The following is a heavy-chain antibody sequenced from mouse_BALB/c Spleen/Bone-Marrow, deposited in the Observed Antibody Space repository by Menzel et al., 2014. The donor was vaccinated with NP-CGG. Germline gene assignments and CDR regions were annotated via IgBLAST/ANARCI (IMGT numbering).Heavy chain of an antibody. Sequence: VQLQQSGAELVKPGASVKLSCTASGFNTKDTYMHWVKQRPEQGLEWIGRIDPANGDIIYDPKFQGKATITADTSSNTAYLQLSSLTSEDTAVYYCARGGNYGWFAYWGQGTLVTVSA. CDR2: IDPANGDI. CDR1: GFNTKDTY. D-gene: IGHD2-1*01. CDR3: ARGGNYGWFAY. V-gene: IGHV14-3*02. J-gene: IGHJ3*01.